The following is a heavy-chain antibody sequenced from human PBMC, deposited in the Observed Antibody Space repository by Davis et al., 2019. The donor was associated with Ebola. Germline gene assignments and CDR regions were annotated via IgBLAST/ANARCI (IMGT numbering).Heavy chain of an antibody. D-gene: IGHD6-19*01. Sequence: AASVKVSCKASGYTFTLYAINWLRQAPGQAPEWIGWINMYTGNPTYAQDFTGRYVFSLDTSVSTAYLQISSLKAEDTAVYYCARDVAVAGVSLLDDWGQGTLVTVSS. CDR3: ARDVAVAGVSLLDD. J-gene: IGHJ4*02. V-gene: IGHV7-4-1*02. CDR1: GYTFTLYA. CDR2: INMYTGNP.